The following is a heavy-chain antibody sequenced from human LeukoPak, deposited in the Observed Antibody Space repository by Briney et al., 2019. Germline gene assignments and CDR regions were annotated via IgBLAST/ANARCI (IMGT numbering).Heavy chain of an antibody. CDR1: GFRFSTYG. D-gene: IGHD2-15*01. CDR3: AKDAWRCSGSSCPQYYYYMDV. J-gene: IGHJ6*03. CDR2: IRYDGREK. Sequence: PGGSLRLSCAASGFRFSTYGIHWVRQAAGKGGEGVAFIRYDGREKDYADSMKGRFTISRDNSKNRLYLQINSLRTDDTAVYYCAKDAWRCSGSSCPQYYYYMDVWGKGTTVTVSS. V-gene: IGHV3-30*02.